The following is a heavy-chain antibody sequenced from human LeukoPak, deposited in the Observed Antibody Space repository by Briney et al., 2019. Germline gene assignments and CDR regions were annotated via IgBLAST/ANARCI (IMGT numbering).Heavy chain of an antibody. V-gene: IGHV3-23*01. J-gene: IGHJ4*02. CDR3: AKVSWGMGTITADFDH. D-gene: IGHD5-24*01. Sequence: GGSLRLSCAASGFTLRNYAMSWVRQDPGKGLEWVSAISTSGGSTYYADSVKGRITISRDNYKNTLYLQMNSLRAEDTAVYYCAKVSWGMGTITADFDHWNQGTLVTVSS. CDR1: GFTLRNYA. CDR2: ISTSGGST.